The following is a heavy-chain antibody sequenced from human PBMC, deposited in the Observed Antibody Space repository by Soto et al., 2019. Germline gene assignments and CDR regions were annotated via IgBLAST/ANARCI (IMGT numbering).Heavy chain of an antibody. CDR3: ARDLNGDKYFDY. CDR1: GITATNGH. J-gene: IGHJ4*02. Sequence: DVQLVESGGGLIQPGGSLRLSCAASGITATNGHMSWVRQSPGKGLEWVSVIFSDDNTYYADSVKGRFTISRDTSKNTVYLQMDSVRADDTAVYYCARDLNGDKYFDYWDQGTLVTVSS. V-gene: IGHV3-53*01. CDR2: IFSDDNT. D-gene: IGHD4-17*01.